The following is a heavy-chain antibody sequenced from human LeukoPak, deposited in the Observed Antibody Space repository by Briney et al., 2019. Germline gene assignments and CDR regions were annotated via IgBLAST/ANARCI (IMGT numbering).Heavy chain of an antibody. V-gene: IGHV1-8*01. CDR1: GYPFTSYD. CDR2: MNPNSGNT. J-gene: IGHJ6*02. Sequence: ASVKVSCKASGYPFTSYDINWVRQATGQGLEWMGWMNPNSGNTGYAQKFQGRVTMTRNTSISTAYMELSSLRSEDTAVYYCANLYSSSWYNPLGYYYYGMDVWGQGTTVTVSS. CDR3: ANLYSSSWYNPLGYYYYGMDV. D-gene: IGHD6-13*01.